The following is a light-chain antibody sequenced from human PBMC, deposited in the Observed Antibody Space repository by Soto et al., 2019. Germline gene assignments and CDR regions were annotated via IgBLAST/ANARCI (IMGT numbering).Light chain of an antibody. CDR3: QQYNNWLT. CDR2: GAS. Sequence: EIVMTPSPATLSVSPGERATLSCRASQSVSSNLAWYQQKPGQAPRLLIYGASTRATGIQARFSGSGSGTEFTLTISSLPYEDFAVYYYQQYNNWLTFGGGTKVEIK. J-gene: IGKJ4*01. CDR1: QSVSSN. V-gene: IGKV3-15*01.